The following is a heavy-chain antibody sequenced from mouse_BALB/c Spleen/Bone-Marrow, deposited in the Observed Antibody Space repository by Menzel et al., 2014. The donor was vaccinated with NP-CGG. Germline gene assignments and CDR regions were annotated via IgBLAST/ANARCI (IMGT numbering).Heavy chain of an antibody. CDR1: GFTLSSFA. Sequence: VQLKESGGGLVQPGGSRKLSCAASGFTLSSFAMHWIRQAPEKGLEWVAFISSGSNIIHYADTVKGRFTISRDNPKNTLFLQMTSLRSEDTAMYYCGRGDYWGQGTTLTVSS. CDR2: ISSGSNII. V-gene: IGHV5-17*02. CDR3: GRGDY. J-gene: IGHJ2*01.